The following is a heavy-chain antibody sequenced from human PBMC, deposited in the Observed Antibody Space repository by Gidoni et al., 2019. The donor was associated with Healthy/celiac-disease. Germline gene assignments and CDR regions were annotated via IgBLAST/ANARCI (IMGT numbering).Heavy chain of an antibody. Sequence: QVQLQESGPGLVKPSETLSLTCTVSGGSVSSGSYYWSWIRQPPGKGLEWIGYIYYSGSTNYNPSLKSRVTISVDTSKNQFSLKLSSVTAADTAVYYCARDKRIGGSGSYDYWGQGTLVTVSS. D-gene: IGHD3-10*01. V-gene: IGHV4-61*01. CDR2: IYYSGST. J-gene: IGHJ4*02. CDR1: GGSVSSGSYY. CDR3: ARDKRIGGSGSYDY.